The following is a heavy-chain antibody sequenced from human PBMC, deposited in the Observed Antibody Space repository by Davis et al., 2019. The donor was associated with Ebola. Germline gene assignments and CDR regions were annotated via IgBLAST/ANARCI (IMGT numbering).Heavy chain of an antibody. D-gene: IGHD3-16*01. V-gene: IGHV2-5*02. CDR3: AHQVAKKGESWFDP. CDR2: IYWDDDK. Sequence: SGPTLVKLTQTLTLTCTFSGFSLSTSGVGVGWIRQPPGKALEWLALIYWDDDKRYSPSLKSRLTITKDTSKNQVVLTMTNMDPVDTATYYCAHQVAKKGESWFDPWGQGTLVTVSS. CDR1: GFSLSTSGVG. J-gene: IGHJ5*02.